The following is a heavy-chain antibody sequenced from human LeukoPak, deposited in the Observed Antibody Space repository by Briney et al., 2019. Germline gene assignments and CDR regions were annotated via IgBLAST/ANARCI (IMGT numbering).Heavy chain of an antibody. D-gene: IGHD3-3*01. Sequence: GGSQRLSCAASGFTFSSYSMNWVRQAPGKGLEWVSSISSSSSYIYYADSVKGRFTISRDNAKNSLYLQMNSLRAEDTAVYYCARDYYDFWSGYSRDYFDYWGQGTLVTVSS. V-gene: IGHV3-21*01. J-gene: IGHJ4*02. CDR3: ARDYYDFWSGYSRDYFDY. CDR1: GFTFSSYS. CDR2: ISSSSSYI.